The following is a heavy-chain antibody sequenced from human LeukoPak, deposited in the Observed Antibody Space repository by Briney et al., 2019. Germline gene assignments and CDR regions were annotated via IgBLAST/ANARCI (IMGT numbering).Heavy chain of an antibody. CDR2: IDDTSTNI. CDR3: AKDHSQAKYSITWKFDP. CDR1: ENTVRSNY. V-gene: IGHV3-21*04. D-gene: IGHD6-13*01. Sequence: GGSLRLSCVVSENTVRSNYMTWVRQAPGKGLEWVSSIDDTSTNIYYADSVKGRFTISRDNAKNTLYLQMNSLRAEDTALYYCAKDHSQAKYSITWKFDPWGQGTLVTVSS. J-gene: IGHJ5*02.